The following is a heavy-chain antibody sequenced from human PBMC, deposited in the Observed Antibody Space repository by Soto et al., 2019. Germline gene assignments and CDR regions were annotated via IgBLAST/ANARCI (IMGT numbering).Heavy chain of an antibody. CDR1: GFIFGSYA. D-gene: IGHD3-3*01. CDR3: AKSYDLWSPYFSFGDQRDP. Sequence: QVQLVESGGGVVQPGESLRLSCAASGFIFGSYAMNWVRQVPGKGPEWVAVLSTDGSTPYYADSVRGRFTISRDNSKSTLFLQMNSLRPEDTAIYFCAKSYDLWSPYFSFGDQRDPWGQGTLVTVSS. CDR2: LSTDGSTP. J-gene: IGHJ5*02. V-gene: IGHV3-30*16.